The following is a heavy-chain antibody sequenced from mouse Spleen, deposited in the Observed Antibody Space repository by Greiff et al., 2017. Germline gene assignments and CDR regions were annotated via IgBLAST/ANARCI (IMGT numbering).Heavy chain of an antibody. CDR2: INYDGSST. D-gene: IGHD2-1*01. Sequence: DVKLVESEGGLVQPGSSMKLSCTASGFTFSDYYMAWVRQVPEKGLEWVANINYDGSSTYYLDSLKSRFIISRDNAKNILYLQMSSLKSEDTATYYCARGYYGNYIYAMDYWGQGTSVTVSS. V-gene: IGHV5-16*01. J-gene: IGHJ4*01. CDR3: ARGYYGNYIYAMDY. CDR1: GFTFSDYY.